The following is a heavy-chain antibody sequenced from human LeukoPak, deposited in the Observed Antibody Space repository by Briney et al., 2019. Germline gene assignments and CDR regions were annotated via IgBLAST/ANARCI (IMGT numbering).Heavy chain of an antibody. CDR1: GYSFTGYY. CDR2: INPDGGVT. D-gene: IGHD3-9*01. J-gene: IGHJ4*02. CDR3: ARVAHNYDLLTGYYPYLDYFDF. Sequence: ASVKVSCKASGYSFTGYYIHWVRQAPGQGLEWMGWINPDGGVTKSAQNFQGRVTMTRDTSTSTVYMELGRLKSDDTAVFYCARVAHNYDLLTGYYPYLDYFDFWGQGTLVTVSS. V-gene: IGHV1-2*02.